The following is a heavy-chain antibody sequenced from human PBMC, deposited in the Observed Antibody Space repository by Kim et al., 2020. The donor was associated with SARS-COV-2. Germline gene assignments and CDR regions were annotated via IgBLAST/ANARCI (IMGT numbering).Heavy chain of an antibody. D-gene: IGHD3-22*01. CDR3: ARGYDSSTFNWFDP. CDR1: GESFSAYY. J-gene: IGHJ5*02. CDR2: INHTGST. Sequence: SETLSLTCAVYGESFSAYYWSWIRQPPGKGLDWIGEINHTGSTNYNSSLKSRVAISIDTSKNQFSLKLSPVTAADTAVYFCARGYDSSTFNWFDPWGQGTLVTVSS. V-gene: IGHV4-34*01.